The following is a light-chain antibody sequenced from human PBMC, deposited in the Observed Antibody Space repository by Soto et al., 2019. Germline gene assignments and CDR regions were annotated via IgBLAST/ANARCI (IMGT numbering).Light chain of an antibody. CDR2: EVS. J-gene: IGLJ3*02. Sequence: QSALTQPPSASGSPGQSVTISCTGTSSDVGAYKYVSWYQQYPGKAPKLMIYEVSKRPSGVPDRCSGSKSGNTASLTVSGLQAEDEADYYCTSYVGSNIWVFGRGTKLTVL. CDR3: TSYVGSNIWV. CDR1: SSDVGAYKY. V-gene: IGLV2-8*01.